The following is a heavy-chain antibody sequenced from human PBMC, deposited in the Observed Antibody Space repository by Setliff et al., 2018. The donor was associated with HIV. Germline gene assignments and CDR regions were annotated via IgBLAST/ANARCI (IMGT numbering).Heavy chain of an antibody. J-gene: IGHJ5*02. CDR1: GDSINTHY. V-gene: IGHV4-59*11. D-gene: IGHD1-26*01. CDR3: ARSTVGAGASFP. Sequence: SETLSLTCTVSGDSINTHYWSWIRQPPGKGLEWIGCISHGGNTNFNPSLNSRVTISLDTSKNQFSLRLTSLTAADTAIYYCARSTVGAGASFPWGRGILVTVSS. CDR2: ISHGGNT.